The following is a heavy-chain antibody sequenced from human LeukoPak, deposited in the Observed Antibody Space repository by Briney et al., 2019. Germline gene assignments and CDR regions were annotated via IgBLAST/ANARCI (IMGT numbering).Heavy chain of an antibody. Sequence: GGSLRLSCVASGFTFSSFSMHWVRQAPGNGLEWVAVISHDGSHKSYADSVRGRFTISRDNSKNTLSLQMNTLRPEDTALFYCARDPNRLADYGGDYFDHWGQGTLGTVSS. CDR2: ISHDGSHK. J-gene: IGHJ4*02. D-gene: IGHD4-23*01. CDR3: ARDPNRLADYGGDYFDH. V-gene: IGHV3-30*04. CDR1: GFTFSSFS.